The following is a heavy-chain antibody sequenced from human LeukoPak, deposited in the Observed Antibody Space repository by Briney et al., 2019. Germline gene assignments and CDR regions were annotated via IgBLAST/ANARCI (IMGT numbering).Heavy chain of an antibody. V-gene: IGHV1-8*01. D-gene: IGHD3-9*01. CDR3: ARRVLLYDILPAYSRYYYYYMDV. CDR2: MNPNSGNT. J-gene: IGHJ6*03. CDR1: GYSFTSYD. Sequence: ASVKVSCKASGYSFTSYDINWVRQATGQGLEWMGWMNPNSGNTGYAQKFQGRVTMTRNTSISTAYIELSSLRSEDTAVYYCARRVLLYDILPAYSRYYYYYMDVWGRGTTVTISS.